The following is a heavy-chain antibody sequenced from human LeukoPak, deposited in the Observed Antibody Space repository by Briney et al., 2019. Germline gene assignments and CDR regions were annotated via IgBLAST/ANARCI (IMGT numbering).Heavy chain of an antibody. CDR1: GFTFRSYG. J-gene: IGHJ4*02. CDR3: ARDRGYNYGDFGY. CDR2: ISSSGSTI. Sequence: GGSLRLSCEVSGFTFRSYGMHWVRQAPGKGLEWVAYISSSGSTIYYPDSVKGRFTISRDNARNSLYLQMNSLRAEDTALYYCARDRGYNYGDFGYWGQGTLVTVSS. D-gene: IGHD5-18*01. V-gene: IGHV3-48*04.